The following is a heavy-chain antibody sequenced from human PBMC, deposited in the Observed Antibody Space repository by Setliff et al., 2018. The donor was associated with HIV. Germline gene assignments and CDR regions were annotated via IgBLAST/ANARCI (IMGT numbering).Heavy chain of an antibody. CDR3: AEGRFGANDAFDI. CDR1: GFSLATDGVA. Sequence: SGPTLVNPTQTLTLTCDFSGFSLATDGVAVGWIRQPPGKGPEWLALIYWDGDKRYYPSLKDRLTITKATSNNHVVLMMSNMDPADTATYYCAEGRFGANDAFDIWGQGTMVTVSS. D-gene: IGHD3-10*01. V-gene: IGHV2-5*02. J-gene: IGHJ3*02. CDR2: IYWDGDK.